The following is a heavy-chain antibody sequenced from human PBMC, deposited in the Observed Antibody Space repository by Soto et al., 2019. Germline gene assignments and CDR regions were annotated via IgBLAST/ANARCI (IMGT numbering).Heavy chain of an antibody. D-gene: IGHD3-22*01. CDR3: AREGSHSYDSSGYFRAFDY. CDR2: IYYSGST. J-gene: IGHJ4*02. V-gene: IGHV4-61*01. CDR1: GGSVSSGSYY. Sequence: QVQLQESGPGLVKPSETLSLTCTVSGGSVSSGSYYWSWIRQPPGKGLEWMGNIYYSGSTNYHPSFKSLVTISVDTSKIQFTLKLSSVTAADTAVYYCAREGSHSYDSSGYFRAFDYWGQGTLVTVSS.